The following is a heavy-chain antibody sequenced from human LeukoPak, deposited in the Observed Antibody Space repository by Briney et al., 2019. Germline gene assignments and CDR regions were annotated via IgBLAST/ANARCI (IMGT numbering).Heavy chain of an antibody. J-gene: IGHJ4*02. CDR3: AGLVGRYSSGLYYYYFDY. CDR1: GDSINSLDL. Sequence: PSGTLSLTCTVSGDSINSLDLWSWVRQPPGKGLEWIGEMYFSGTTHSNPSVKSRVTISIDKSKNQFFLNLSSVTAADTAVYYCAGLVGRYSSGLYYYYFDYWGQGTLVTVSS. D-gene: IGHD3-22*01. V-gene: IGHV4-4*02. CDR2: MYFSGTT.